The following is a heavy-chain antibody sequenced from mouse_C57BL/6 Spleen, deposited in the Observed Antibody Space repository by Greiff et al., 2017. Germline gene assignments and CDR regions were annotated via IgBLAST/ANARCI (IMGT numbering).Heavy chain of an antibody. CDR3: ARAPTFMDY. J-gene: IGHJ4*01. V-gene: IGHV5-4*03. CDR2: ISDGGSYT. D-gene: IGHD5-5*01. Sequence: EVKLVESGGGLVKPGGSLKLSCAASGFTFSSYAMSWVRQTPEKRLEWVATISDGGSYTYYPDNVKGRFTISRDNAKNNLYLQMSHLKSEDTAMYYCARAPTFMDYWGQGTSVTVSS. CDR1: GFTFSSYA.